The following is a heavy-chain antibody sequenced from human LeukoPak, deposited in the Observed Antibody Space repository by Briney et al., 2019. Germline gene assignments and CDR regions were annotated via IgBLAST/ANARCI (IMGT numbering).Heavy chain of an antibody. D-gene: IGHD3-22*01. CDR2: ITSSGGST. Sequence: GGSLRLPCAASGFTFSSYAMSWVRQAPGKGLEWVSSITSSGGSTYYAGSVKGQFTISRDNSKNTVYLQMNSLRAEDTAVYYCAKDRPNYYDSSGHYYRRNGDYWGQGTLVTVSS. J-gene: IGHJ4*02. CDR1: GFTFSSYA. V-gene: IGHV3-23*01. CDR3: AKDRPNYYDSSGHYYRRNGDY.